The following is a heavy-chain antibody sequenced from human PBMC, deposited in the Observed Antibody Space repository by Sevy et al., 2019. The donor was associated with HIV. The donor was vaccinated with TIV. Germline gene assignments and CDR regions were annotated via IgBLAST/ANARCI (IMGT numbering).Heavy chain of an antibody. CDR3: ASPITYYYDSSGYEDAFDI. D-gene: IGHD3-22*01. V-gene: IGHV3-21*01. CDR2: ISSSSSYI. J-gene: IGHJ3*02. CDR1: GFTFSSYS. Sequence: GGSLRLSCAASGFTFSSYSMNWVRQAPGKGLEWASSISSSSSYIYYADSVKGRFTISRDNAKNSLYLQMNSLRAEDTAVYYCASPITYYYDSSGYEDAFDIWGQGTMVTVSS.